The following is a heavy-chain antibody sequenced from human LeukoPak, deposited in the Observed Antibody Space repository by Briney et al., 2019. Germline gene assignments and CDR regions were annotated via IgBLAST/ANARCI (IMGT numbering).Heavy chain of an antibody. J-gene: IGHJ5*02. CDR2: ISGSGGST. CDR1: GFPFSSYG. Sequence: GGSLRLSCAASGFPFSSYGMSWVRQAPGKGLEWVSAISGSGGSTYYADSVKGRFTISRDNPKNPLYLQMNSLRAEDTAVYYCAKNPHYYDSSGYYYLSWFDPWGQGTLVTVSS. V-gene: IGHV3-23*01. D-gene: IGHD3-22*01. CDR3: AKNPHYYDSSGYYYLSWFDP.